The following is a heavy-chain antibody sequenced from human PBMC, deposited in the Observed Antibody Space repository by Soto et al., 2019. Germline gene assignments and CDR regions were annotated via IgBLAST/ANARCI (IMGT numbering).Heavy chain of an antibody. Sequence: SQTLSLTCAISGDSVSSNSAAWNWIRQSPSRGLEWLGRTYYRSKWYNDYAVSVKSRITINPDTSKNQFSLQLNSVTPEDTAVYYCARVNCRSTSCYRYYYGMDVWGQGTTVTVSS. CDR1: GDSVSSNSAA. D-gene: IGHD2-2*01. CDR3: ARVNCRSTSCYRYYYGMDV. CDR2: TYYRSKWYN. J-gene: IGHJ6*02. V-gene: IGHV6-1*01.